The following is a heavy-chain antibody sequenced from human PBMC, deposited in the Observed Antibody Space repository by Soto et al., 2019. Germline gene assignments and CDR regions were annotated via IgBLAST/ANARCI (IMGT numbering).Heavy chain of an antibody. CDR1: GGSISSYY. CDR2: IYYSGST. CDR3: ARGRPGYSSGWYYFDY. J-gene: IGHJ4*02. Sequence: SETLSLTCTVSGGSISSYYWSWIRKPPGKGLEWIGYIYYSGSTNYNPSLKSRVTISVDTSKNQFSLKLSSVTAADTAVYYCARGRPGYSSGWYYFDYWGQGTLVTVSS. D-gene: IGHD6-19*01. V-gene: IGHV4-59*01.